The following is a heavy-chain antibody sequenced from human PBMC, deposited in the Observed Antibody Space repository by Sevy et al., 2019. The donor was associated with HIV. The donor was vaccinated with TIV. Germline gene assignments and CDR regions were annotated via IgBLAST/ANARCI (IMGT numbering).Heavy chain of an antibody. CDR2: IWYDGSNK. Sequence: GGSLRLSCAASGFTFSSYGMHWVRQAPGKGLEWVAVIWYDGSNKYYADSVKGRFTISRDNSKNTLYLQMNSLRAEDTVVYYCATGNYAFWSGRRYGMDVWGQGTTVTVSS. D-gene: IGHD3-3*01. V-gene: IGHV3-33*01. J-gene: IGHJ6*02. CDR3: ATGNYAFWSGRRYGMDV. CDR1: GFTFSSYG.